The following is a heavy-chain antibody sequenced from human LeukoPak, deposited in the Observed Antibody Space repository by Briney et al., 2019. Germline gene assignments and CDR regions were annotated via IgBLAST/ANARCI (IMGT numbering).Heavy chain of an antibody. D-gene: IGHD5-24*01. V-gene: IGHV1-69*04. J-gene: IGHJ3*02. CDR1: GGTFSSYA. Sequence: ASVKVSCKASGGTFSSYAISWVRQAPGQGLEWMGRIIPILGIANYAQKFQGRVTITADKSTSTAYMELSSLRSEDTAVHYCARDGDGYNSDAFDIWGQGTMVTVSS. CDR2: IIPILGIA. CDR3: ARDGDGYNSDAFDI.